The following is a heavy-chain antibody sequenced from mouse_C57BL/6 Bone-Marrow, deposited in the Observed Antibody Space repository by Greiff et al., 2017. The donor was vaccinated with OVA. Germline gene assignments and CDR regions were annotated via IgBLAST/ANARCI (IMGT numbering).Heavy chain of an antibody. Sequence: QVQLKESGAELARPGASVKLSCKASGYTFTSYGISWVKQRTGQGLEWIGEIYPRSGNTYYNEKFKGKATLTADKSSSTAYMELRSLTSEDSAVYFCARGLLGIYYYAMDYWGQGTSVTVSS. CDR1: GYTFTSYG. CDR3: ARGLLGIYYYAMDY. CDR2: IYPRSGNT. D-gene: IGHD2-13*01. V-gene: IGHV1-81*01. J-gene: IGHJ4*01.